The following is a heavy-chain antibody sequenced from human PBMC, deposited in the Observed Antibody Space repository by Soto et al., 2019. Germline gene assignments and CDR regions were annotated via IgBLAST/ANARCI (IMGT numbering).Heavy chain of an antibody. CDR2: INHSGST. V-gene: IGHV4-34*01. CDR1: GGSFSGYY. Sequence: KPSETLSLTCAVYGGSFSGYYWSWIRQPPGKGLEWIGEINHSGSTNYNPSLKSRATISVDTSKNQFSLKLSSVTAADTAVYYCAREAYGMDVWGQGTTVTVSS. J-gene: IGHJ6*02. CDR3: AREAYGMDV.